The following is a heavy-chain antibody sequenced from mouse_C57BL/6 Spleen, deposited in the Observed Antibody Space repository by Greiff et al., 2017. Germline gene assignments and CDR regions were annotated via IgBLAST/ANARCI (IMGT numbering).Heavy chain of an antibody. CDR1: GYTFTDYE. CDR2: IDPETGGT. CDR3: TRLYYFDD. J-gene: IGHJ2*01. Sequence: QVQLKESGAELVRPGASVTLSCKASGYTFTDYEMHWVKQTPVHGLEWIGAIDPETGGTAYNQKFKGKATLTADKSSSTAYMELRSLTSEDSAVYYCTRLYYFDDWGQGTTLTVSS. V-gene: IGHV1-15*01.